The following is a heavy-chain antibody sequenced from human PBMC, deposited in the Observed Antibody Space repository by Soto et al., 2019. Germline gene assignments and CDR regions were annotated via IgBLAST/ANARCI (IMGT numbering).Heavy chain of an antibody. CDR2: ISYDGRRK. CDR1: GFIFSGYG. J-gene: IGHJ6*02. D-gene: IGHD3-9*01. V-gene: IGHV3-30*18. CDR3: AKDILRDQLDWGMDV. Sequence: QVQLVESGGGVVQPGGSLRLSCSGSGFIFSGYGMHWVRQPPGKGLEWVAVISYDGRRKYYEDSVKGRFTVSRDNSQNTVYLEMKSLRVEDSAIYYCAKDILRDQLDWGMDVWGQGTTVTVSS.